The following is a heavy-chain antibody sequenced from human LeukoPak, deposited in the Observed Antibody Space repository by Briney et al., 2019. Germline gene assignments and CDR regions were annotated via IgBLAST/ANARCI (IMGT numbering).Heavy chain of an antibody. Sequence: ASVKVSCKASGYTFTGYYMHWVREAPGQGLEWMGWVNPNSGGTNYAQKFQGRVTMTRDTSISTAYMELSSLRSDDTAVYYCARRGDIVLEPATIDVVDYWGQGTLVTVSS. J-gene: IGHJ4*02. CDR3: ARRGDIVLEPATIDVVDY. V-gene: IGHV1-2*02. CDR2: VNPNSGGT. CDR1: GYTFTGYY. D-gene: IGHD2-2*02.